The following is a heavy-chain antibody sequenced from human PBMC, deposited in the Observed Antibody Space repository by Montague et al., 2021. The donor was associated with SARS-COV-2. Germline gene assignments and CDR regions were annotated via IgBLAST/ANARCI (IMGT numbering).Heavy chain of an antibody. CDR1: GYSINSGYH. J-gene: IGHJ4*02. CDR2: FYHGGST. Sequence: SETLSLTCTVSGYSINSGYHWGWIRQPPGKGLEWIGSFYHGGSTYYNPSLKSRVTISGDTSKNQFSLKLSSVTAADTAVYYCARGPFWSAAPDYWGQGILVTVSS. V-gene: IGHV4-38-2*02. CDR3: ARGPFWSAAPDY. D-gene: IGHD3-3*01.